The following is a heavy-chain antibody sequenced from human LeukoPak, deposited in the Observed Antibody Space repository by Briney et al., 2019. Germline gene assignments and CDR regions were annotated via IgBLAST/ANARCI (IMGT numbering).Heavy chain of an antibody. V-gene: IGHV4-34*01. CDR1: GGSFSGYY. J-gene: IGHJ4*02. D-gene: IGHD2-15*01. Sequence: SETLSLTCAVYGGSFSGYYWSWIRQPPGKGLEWIGEINHSGSTNYNPSLKSRVTISVDTSKNQFSLKLSSVTAADTAVYYCAKGGGRSPDYWGQGTLVTVSS. CDR3: AKGGGRSPDY. CDR2: INHSGST.